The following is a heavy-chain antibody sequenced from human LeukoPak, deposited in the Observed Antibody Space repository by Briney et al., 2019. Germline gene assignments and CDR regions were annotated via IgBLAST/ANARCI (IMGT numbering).Heavy chain of an antibody. CDR3: VKFPPRVY. V-gene: IGHV3-64D*09. CDR2: ISSNGGST. CDR1: VFTFSIYA. J-gene: IGHJ4*02. Sequence: PVGSLRLSSSASVFTFSIYAMHSVCPAPRKGREYVSAISSNGGSTYYADSVKGRFTISRDNSKNTLYLQMSSLRAEDTAVYYCVKFPPRVYWGQGTLVTVSS.